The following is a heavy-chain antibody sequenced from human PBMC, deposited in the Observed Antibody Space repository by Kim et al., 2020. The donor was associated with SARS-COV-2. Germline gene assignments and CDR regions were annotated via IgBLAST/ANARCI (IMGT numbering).Heavy chain of an antibody. CDR1: GYTFTGYY. V-gene: IGHV1-2*02. CDR3: ARDSSFGYGDYSGGAFDI. J-gene: IGHJ3*02. D-gene: IGHD4-17*01. Sequence: ASVKVSCKASGYTFTGYYMHWVRQAPGQGLEWMGWINPNSGGTNYAQKFQGRVTMTRDTSISTAYMELSRLRSDDTAVYYCARDSSFGYGDYSGGAFDIWGQGTMVTVSS. CDR2: INPNSGGT.